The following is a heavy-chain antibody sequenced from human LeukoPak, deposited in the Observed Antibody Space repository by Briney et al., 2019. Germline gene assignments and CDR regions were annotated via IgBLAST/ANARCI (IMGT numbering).Heavy chain of an antibody. CDR2: IYYSGST. J-gene: IGHJ6*02. Sequence: SETLSLTCTVSGGSISSSSYYWGWIRQPPGKGLEWIGSIYYSGSTYYNPSLKSRVTISVDTSKNQFSLKLSSVTAADTAVYYCALSYGSGSYPDYYYGMDVWGQGTTVTVSS. D-gene: IGHD3-10*01. CDR3: ALSYGSGSYPDYYYGMDV. V-gene: IGHV4-39*01. CDR1: GGSISSSSYY.